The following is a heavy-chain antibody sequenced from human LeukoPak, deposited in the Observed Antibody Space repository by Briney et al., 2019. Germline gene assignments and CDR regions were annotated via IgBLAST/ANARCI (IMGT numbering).Heavy chain of an antibody. J-gene: IGHJ4*02. CDR1: GFSFSSYS. Sequence: GGSLRLSCAASGFSFSSYSMNWVRQAPGKGLEWVSSISNSNSFIYYADSVKGRFTISRDNTENSLHLQMNSLRAEDTAVYYCARDGGYSYGSDYWGQGTLVTVSS. V-gene: IGHV3-21*01. D-gene: IGHD5-18*01. CDR3: ARDGGYSYGSDY. CDR2: ISNSNSFI.